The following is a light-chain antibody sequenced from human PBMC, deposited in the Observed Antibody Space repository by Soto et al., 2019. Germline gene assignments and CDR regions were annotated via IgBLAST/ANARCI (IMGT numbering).Light chain of an antibody. V-gene: IGKV1-39*01. Sequence: DIQMTQSPSSLSASVGDRVTITGRASQSISSYLNWYQQKPGTPPQLLIYAASSLQSGLPSSFSRSASGTDFTPTISRLQPEDFPTYYLQQSYTTLTFGQGTQLEIK. CDR1: QSISSY. J-gene: IGKJ5*01. CDR3: QQSYTTLT. CDR2: AAS.